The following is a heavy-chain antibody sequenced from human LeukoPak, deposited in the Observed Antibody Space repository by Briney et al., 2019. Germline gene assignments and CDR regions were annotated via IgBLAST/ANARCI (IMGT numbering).Heavy chain of an antibody. D-gene: IGHD6-13*01. V-gene: IGHV4-59*08. CDR1: GGSISSYY. CDR3: ARLSAAALDN. Sequence: SETLSLTCTVSGGSISSYYWSWIRQPPGKGLEWIGYIYYSGSTNYNPSLKSRVTISVGTSKNQFSLKLSSVTAADTAVYYCARLSAAALDNWGQGTLVTVSS. CDR2: IYYSGST. J-gene: IGHJ4*02.